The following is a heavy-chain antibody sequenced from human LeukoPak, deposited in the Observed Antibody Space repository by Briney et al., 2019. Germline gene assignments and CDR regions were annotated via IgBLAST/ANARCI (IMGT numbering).Heavy chain of an antibody. V-gene: IGHV1-46*01. CDR3: ARTAARRLDY. CDR2: INPTGGST. Sequence: GASVKVSCKASGYTFPSYFMHWVRQAPGQGLEWMGIINPTGGSTTYAQKFQGRVTMTRDTSTSTVYMELSSLRSDDTAVYYCARTAARRLDYWGQGTPVTVSS. CDR1: GYTFPSYF. J-gene: IGHJ4*02. D-gene: IGHD6-6*01.